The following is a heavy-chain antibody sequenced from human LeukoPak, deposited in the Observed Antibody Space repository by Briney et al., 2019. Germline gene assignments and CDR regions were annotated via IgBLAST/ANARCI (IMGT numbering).Heavy chain of an antibody. J-gene: IGHJ4*02. Sequence: GRSLRLSCAGSGFPFSSYTLHWVRQAPGKGLEWLAGTSYDETSKNYADSVKGRFTISRDNTKNTVFLQMNTLRVEDTAVYYCAASQYFEFWSGRDYWGQGTLVSVSS. V-gene: IGHV3-30-3*02. CDR1: GFPFSSYT. CDR3: AASQYFEFWSGRDY. D-gene: IGHD3/OR15-3a*01. CDR2: TSYDETSK.